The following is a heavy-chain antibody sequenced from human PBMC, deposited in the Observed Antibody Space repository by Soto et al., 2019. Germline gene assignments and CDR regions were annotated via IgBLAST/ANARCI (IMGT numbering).Heavy chain of an antibody. CDR1: GYSFTDYH. V-gene: IGHV1-2*04. CDR2: INPKSGGT. J-gene: IGHJ6*02. Sequence: ASVKVSCKASGYSFTDYHIHWVRQAPGQGLEWLGRINPKSGGTSTAQKFQGWVTMTTDTSISTASMELTRLTSDDTAIYYCARGDSTDCSNPVRYFFYNHDMDVWGQGTTVTVSS. D-gene: IGHD2-8*01. CDR3: ARGDSTDCSNPVRYFFYNHDMDV.